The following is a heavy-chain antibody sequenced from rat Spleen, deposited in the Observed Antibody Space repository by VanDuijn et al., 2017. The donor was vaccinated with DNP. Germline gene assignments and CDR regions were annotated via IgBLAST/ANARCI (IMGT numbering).Heavy chain of an antibody. CDR1: GFTFNNYW. Sequence: EVQLVESGGDLVQPGRSLKLSCVASGFTFNNYWMTWIRQVPGKGLEWVASINTDGGSTYYPDSVKGRFTISRDNAENTVYLQMNSLRSEDTATYYCAKDWLPGYRAMDAWGQGTSVTVSS. CDR3: AKDWLPGYRAMDA. D-gene: IGHD1-4*01. J-gene: IGHJ4*01. CDR2: INTDGGST. V-gene: IGHV5-58*01.